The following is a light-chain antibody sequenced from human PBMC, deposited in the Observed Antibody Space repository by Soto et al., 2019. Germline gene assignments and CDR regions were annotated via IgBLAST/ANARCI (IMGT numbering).Light chain of an antibody. V-gene: IGKV1-6*01. CDR3: LQDYYSPRT. CDR2: AAS. J-gene: IGKJ1*01. CDR1: QGIRND. Sequence: AIQMTQSPSSLSASVGDRVTITCRASQGIRNDLGWYQQKPGKAPNLLIYAASSLQSGVPLRFSGSGSGTDFPLTINNLPPENFANYFWLQDYYSPRTFRQGTKVEIK.